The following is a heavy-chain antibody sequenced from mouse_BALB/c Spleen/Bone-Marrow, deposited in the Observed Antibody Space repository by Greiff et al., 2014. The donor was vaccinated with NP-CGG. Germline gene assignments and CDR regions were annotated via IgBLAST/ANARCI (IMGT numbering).Heavy chain of an antibody. CDR3: AMITTGAWFAY. Sequence: VQLQQSGAELVKPGASVKLSCTASGFNIKDTYMHWVKQRPEQGLEWIGRIDPANGNTKYDPKFQGKATITADTSSNTAYLQLSSLTSKDTAVYYCAMITTGAWFAYWGQGTLVTVSA. CDR2: IDPANGNT. J-gene: IGHJ3*01. CDR1: GFNIKDTY. D-gene: IGHD2-4*01. V-gene: IGHV14-3*02.